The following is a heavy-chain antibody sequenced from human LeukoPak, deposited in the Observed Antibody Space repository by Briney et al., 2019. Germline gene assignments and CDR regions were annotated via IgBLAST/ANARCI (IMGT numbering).Heavy chain of an antibody. V-gene: IGHV3-21*01. CDR2: ISTSSSYI. CDR1: GFTFNTYS. D-gene: IGHD3-16*01. J-gene: IGHJ3*02. Sequence: GGSLRLSCAASGFTFNTYSMNWVRQGPGKGLEWVSSISTSSSYIYYADSVKGRFTISRDNAKNSLYLQMNSLRAEDTAVYYCARDLNIWGASLLGAFDIWGQGTMVTVSS. CDR3: ARDLNIWGASLLGAFDI.